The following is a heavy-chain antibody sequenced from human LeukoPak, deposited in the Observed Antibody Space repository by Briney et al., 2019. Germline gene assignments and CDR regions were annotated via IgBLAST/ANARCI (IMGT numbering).Heavy chain of an antibody. CDR3: ARRGESSITIFGVVTYDP. CDR1: GYTSTSYD. J-gene: IGHJ5*02. D-gene: IGHD3-3*01. Sequence: ASVKVSCKASGYTSTSYDINWVRQATGQGLEWMGWMNPNSGNTGYAQKFQGRVTMTRNTSISTAYMELSSLRSEDTAVYYCARRGESSITIFGVVTYDPWGQGTLVTVSS. CDR2: MNPNSGNT. V-gene: IGHV1-8*01.